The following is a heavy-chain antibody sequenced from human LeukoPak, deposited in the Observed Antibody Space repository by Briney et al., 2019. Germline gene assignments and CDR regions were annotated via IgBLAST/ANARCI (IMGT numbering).Heavy chain of an antibody. CDR2: VYSSGKT. CDR1: GGSINNYY. V-gene: IGHV4-4*07. CDR3: ARTPQGDNYFDY. J-gene: IGHJ4*02. Sequence: SETLSLTCTVSGGSINNYYWTWIRQPAGKGLEWIGRVYSSGKTNYNPSLKSRVTMSVDTSNNQLSLMMTSVTAADTAVFYCARTPQGDNYFDYWGQGHLVTVSS. D-gene: IGHD3-9*01.